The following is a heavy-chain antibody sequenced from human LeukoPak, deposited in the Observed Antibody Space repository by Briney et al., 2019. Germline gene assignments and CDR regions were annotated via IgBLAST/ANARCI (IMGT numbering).Heavy chain of an antibody. Sequence: GGSLRLSCAASGFTFSPYSMNWVRQAPGKGLEWVSYISSSSTIYYADSVKGRFTISRDNAKNSLYLQMNSLRVEDTAVYYCARGGNSLDYWGQGTLVTVSS. CDR1: GFTFSPYS. CDR3: ARGGNSLDY. CDR2: ISSSSTI. D-gene: IGHD3-10*01. V-gene: IGHV3-48*01. J-gene: IGHJ4*02.